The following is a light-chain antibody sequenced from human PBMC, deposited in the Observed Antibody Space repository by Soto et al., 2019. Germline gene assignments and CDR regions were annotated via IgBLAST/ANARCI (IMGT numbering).Light chain of an antibody. CDR1: QSVSSSY. CDR2: GAS. CDR3: QQYGSSPWT. J-gene: IGKJ1*01. Sequence: IVCTQSPGTLSLSPGERATLSCTSSQSVSSSYLAWYQQKPGQAPRLLIYGASSRATGIPDRFSGSGSGTDFTLTISRLEPEDVAVYYCQQYGSSPWTFGQGTKVDIK. V-gene: IGKV3-20*01.